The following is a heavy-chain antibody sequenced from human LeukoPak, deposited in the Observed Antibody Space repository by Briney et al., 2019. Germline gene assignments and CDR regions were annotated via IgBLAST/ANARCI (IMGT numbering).Heavy chain of an antibody. Sequence: ASETLSLTCTVSGASIRISNYYWGWIRQPPGKGLEWIASVYYTGTTYYNPSLKSRVTISVETSKNQVSLRLSSVTAADTAVYYCARHSNYASGSTAKGLFDYWGQGTLVSVSS. CDR2: VYYTGTT. J-gene: IGHJ4*02. V-gene: IGHV4-39*01. CDR3: ARHSNYASGSTAKGLFDY. CDR1: GASIRISNYY. D-gene: IGHD3-10*01.